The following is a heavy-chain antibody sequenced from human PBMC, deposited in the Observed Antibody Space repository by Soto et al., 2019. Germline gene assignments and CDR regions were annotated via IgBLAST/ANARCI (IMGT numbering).Heavy chain of an antibody. Sequence: GSLRLSCAASGFTFSSYAMSWVRQAPGKGLEWVSAISGSGGSTYYADSVKGRFTISRDNSKNTLYLQMNSLRAEDTAVYYCVRIGLDYYGMDVWGQGTTVTVSS. CDR3: VRIGLDYYGMDV. D-gene: IGHD2-15*01. J-gene: IGHJ6*02. CDR2: ISGSGGST. CDR1: GFTFSSYA. V-gene: IGHV3-23*01.